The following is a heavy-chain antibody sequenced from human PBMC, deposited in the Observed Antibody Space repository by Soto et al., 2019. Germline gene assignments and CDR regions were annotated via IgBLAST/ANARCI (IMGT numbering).Heavy chain of an antibody. V-gene: IGHV3-23*01. J-gene: IGHJ4*02. CDR3: ARDRVAVAGGLDY. CDR2: ISGSGGST. Sequence: PGGSLRLSCAASGFTFSSYAMSWVRQAPGKGLEWVSAISGSGGSTYYADSVKGRFTISRDNAKNSLYLQMNSLRAEDTAVYYCARDRVAVAGGLDYWGQGTLVTVSS. CDR1: GFTFSSYA. D-gene: IGHD6-19*01.